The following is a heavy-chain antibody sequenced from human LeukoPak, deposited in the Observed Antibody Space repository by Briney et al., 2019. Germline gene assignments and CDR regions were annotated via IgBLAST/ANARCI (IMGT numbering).Heavy chain of an antibody. CDR3: ARDRNPYYYDSSTDAFDI. D-gene: IGHD3-22*01. Sequence: GGSLRLSCAASGFTFSSYAMSWVRQAPGKGLEWVSAISGSGGSTYYADSVKGRFTISRDNSKNTLYLQMNSPRAEDTAVYYCARDRNPYYYDSSTDAFDIWGQGTMVTVSS. V-gene: IGHV3-23*01. CDR1: GFTFSSYA. J-gene: IGHJ3*02. CDR2: ISGSGGST.